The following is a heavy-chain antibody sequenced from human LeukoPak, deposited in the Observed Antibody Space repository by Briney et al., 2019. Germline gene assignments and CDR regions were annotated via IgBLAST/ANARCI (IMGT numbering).Heavy chain of an antibody. CDR3: AKDLHTMVGAKTFDY. CDR1: GFTFSSYG. CDR2: IRYDGSDK. V-gene: IGHV3-30*02. Sequence: PGGSLRLSCAASGFTFSSYGMHWVRQAPGKGLEWVAFIRYDGSDKYYADSVKGRFTISRDNSKNMLFLQMNSLRAEDTAVYYCAKDLHTMVGAKTFDYWGQGTLVTVSS. J-gene: IGHJ4*02. D-gene: IGHD1-26*01.